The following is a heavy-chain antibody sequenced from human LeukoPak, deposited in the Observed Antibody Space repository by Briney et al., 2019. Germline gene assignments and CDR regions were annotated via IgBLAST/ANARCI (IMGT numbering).Heavy chain of an antibody. D-gene: IGHD3-10*01. CDR2: ISDRGGST. V-gene: IGHV3-23*01. J-gene: IGHJ4*02. CDR3: AKRGVVIRGILVIGYHQEAYHYDF. CDR1: GISLSNYG. Sequence: PGGSLRLSCVVSGISLSNYGMTWVRQAPGKRLEWVSYISDRGGSTTYADSVKGRFTISRDTSLNTLFLQMNNLRADDTAVYFCAKRGVVIRGILVIGYHQEAYHYDFWGQGVLVTVSS.